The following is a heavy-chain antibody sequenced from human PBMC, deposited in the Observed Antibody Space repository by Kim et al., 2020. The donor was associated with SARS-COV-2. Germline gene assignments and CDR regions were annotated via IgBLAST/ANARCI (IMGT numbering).Heavy chain of an antibody. V-gene: IGHV1-46*01. CDR2: INPRGGST. J-gene: IGHJ6*02. D-gene: IGHD2-21*01. CDR3: ARDGHIVVVIASPSKTGYYGMDV. Sequence: ASVKVSCKASGYTFTSYYMHWVRQAPGQGLEWMGIINPRGGSTSYAQQFQGRVTMTRDTSTSTVYMELSSLRSEDTAVYYCARDGHIVVVIASPSKTGYYGMDVWGQGTTVTVSS. CDR1: GYTFTSYY.